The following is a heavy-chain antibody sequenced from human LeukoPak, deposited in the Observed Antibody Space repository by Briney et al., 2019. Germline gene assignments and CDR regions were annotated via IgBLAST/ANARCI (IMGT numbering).Heavy chain of an antibody. CDR3: ARSGDYVWGSYPGGGPLDY. V-gene: IGHV3-21*01. Sequence: GGSLRLSCAASGFTFSSYSMNWVRQAPGKGLEWVSSISSSSSSYIYYADSVKGRFTISRDNAKNSLYLQMNSLSADDTAVYYCARSGDYVWGSYPGGGPLDYWGQGTLVTVSS. CDR1: GFTFSSYS. D-gene: IGHD3-16*02. J-gene: IGHJ4*02. CDR2: ISSSSSSYI.